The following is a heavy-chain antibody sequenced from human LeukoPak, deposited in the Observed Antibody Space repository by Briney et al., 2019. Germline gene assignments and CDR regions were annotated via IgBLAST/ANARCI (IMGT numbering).Heavy chain of an antibody. CDR1: GGSISSGGYY. D-gene: IGHD4-23*01. CDR2: IYHSGST. V-gene: IGHV4-30-2*01. CDR3: ARSWDYGGNAMVPGSRRAFDI. Sequence: NPSETLSLTCTVSGGSISSGGYYWSWIRQPPGKGLEWIGYIYHSGSTYYNPSLKSRVTISVDRSENQFSLKLSSVTAADTAVYYCARSWDYGGNAMVPGSRRAFDIWGQGTMVTVSS. J-gene: IGHJ3*02.